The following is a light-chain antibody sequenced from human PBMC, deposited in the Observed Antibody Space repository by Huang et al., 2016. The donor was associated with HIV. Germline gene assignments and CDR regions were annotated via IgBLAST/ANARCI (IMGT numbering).Light chain of an antibody. V-gene: IGKV4-1*01. CDR1: QRVLYSSNNNNY. CDR2: WAS. CDR3: QQYYSTPYT. J-gene: IGKJ2*01. Sequence: DIVMTQSPDSLAVSLGERATINCKSSQRVLYSSNNNNYLVWYQQKPGQPPKLLIYWASTRESGVPDRFSGSGSGTDFTLTISSLQAEDVAVYYCQQYYSTPYTFGQGTKLEIK.